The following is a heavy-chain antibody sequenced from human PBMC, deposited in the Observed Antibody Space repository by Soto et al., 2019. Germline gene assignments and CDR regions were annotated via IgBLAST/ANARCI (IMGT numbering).Heavy chain of an antibody. J-gene: IGHJ3*02. CDR3: VRDYYDTRGYPNTFVM. V-gene: IGHV1-46*01. Sequence: ASVKVCCKACRDTFLSYYMHWVRHVPPQGLEWMGIINPSGGSTSYAQKLQGRVTMTRDTSTSTVYMDLTRLRAEDPAVYFSVRDYYDTRGYPNTFVMWGQGTMVSAS. CDR2: INPSGGST. D-gene: IGHD3-16*01. CDR1: RDTFLSYY.